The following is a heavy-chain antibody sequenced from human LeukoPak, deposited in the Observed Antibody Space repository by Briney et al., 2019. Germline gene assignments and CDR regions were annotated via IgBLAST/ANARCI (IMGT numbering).Heavy chain of an antibody. Sequence: GGSLRLSCAASGFTVSSNYMSWVRQAPGKGLEWVSVIYSGGSTYYSDSVKDRFTISRVNSKNPLYLQMNSLRAEDTAVYYCARDYLDVSSGYITAFDIWGQGTMVTVSS. J-gene: IGHJ3*02. V-gene: IGHV3-66*02. CDR3: ARDYLDVSSGYITAFDI. D-gene: IGHD3-22*01. CDR2: IYSGGST. CDR1: GFTVSSNY.